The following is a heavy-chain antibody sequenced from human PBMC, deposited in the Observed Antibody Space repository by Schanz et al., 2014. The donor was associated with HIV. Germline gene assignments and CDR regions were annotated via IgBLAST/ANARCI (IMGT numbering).Heavy chain of an antibody. D-gene: IGHD6-13*01. CDR3: ARDSPVAAGTLDY. Sequence: QVQLVQSGAEVEKPGSSVKVFCRASGGTFINYAFSWVRPAPGQGLEWMGGIIPLFGTSNYAQKFQGRATITADESTSTAYMELSSLRSEDTAVYYCARDSPVAAGTLDYWGQGTLVTVSS. J-gene: IGHJ4*02. CDR1: GGTFINYA. CDR2: IIPLFGTS. V-gene: IGHV1-69*01.